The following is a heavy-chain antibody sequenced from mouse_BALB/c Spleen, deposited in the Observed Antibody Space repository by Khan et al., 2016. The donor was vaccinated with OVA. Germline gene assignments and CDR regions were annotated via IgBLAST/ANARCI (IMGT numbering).Heavy chain of an antibody. V-gene: IGHV9-3-1*01. J-gene: IGHJ4*01. Sequence: QVQLKESGPELKKPGETVQISCKASGFTFTNYGMNWVKQAPGKGSKWMGWINTYTGEPTFADDFKGRFAFSLETSASTAYLQINSLKNEDTATYFCARVGYNGTMDCWGQGTSVTVSS. CDR3: ARVGYNGTMDC. D-gene: IGHD2-14*01. CDR2: INTYTGEP. CDR1: GFTFTNYG.